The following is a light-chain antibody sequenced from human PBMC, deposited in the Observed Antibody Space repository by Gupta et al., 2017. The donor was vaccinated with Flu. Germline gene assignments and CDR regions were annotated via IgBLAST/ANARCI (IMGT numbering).Light chain of an antibody. CDR1: QSVSSSY. V-gene: IGKV3-20*01. Sequence: GERATLSCRASQSVSSSYLAWYQQKPGQAPRLLIFAASSRATGIPDRFSGSGSRTDFTLTISRLEPEDFAVYYCQQYGSSLEAFGQGTKVEIK. J-gene: IGKJ1*01. CDR3: QQYGSSLEA. CDR2: AAS.